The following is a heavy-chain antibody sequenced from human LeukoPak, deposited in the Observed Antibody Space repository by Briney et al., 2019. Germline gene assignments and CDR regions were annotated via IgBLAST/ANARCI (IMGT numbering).Heavy chain of an antibody. D-gene: IGHD3-3*01. CDR3: TRGGNRYYDFWSGYYISALEDESRH. CDR1: GFTFGDYA. J-gene: IGHJ4*02. V-gene: IGHV3-49*03. CDR2: IRSKAYGGTT. Sequence: LPGGSLRLSCTASGFTFGDYAMSWFRQAPGKGLEWVGLIRSKAYGGTTEYAASVKGRFTISRDDSKSIAYLQMNSLKTEDTAVYYCTRGGNRYYDFWSGYYISALEDESRHWGQGTLVTVSS.